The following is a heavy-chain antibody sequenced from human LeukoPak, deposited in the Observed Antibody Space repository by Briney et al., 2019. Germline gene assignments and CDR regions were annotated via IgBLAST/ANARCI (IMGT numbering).Heavy chain of an antibody. J-gene: IGHJ4*02. CDR3: VRSTTRYYYDSSGYFDY. CDR1: GYTFTSYG. V-gene: IGHV1-18*01. CDR2: ISAYNGNT. Sequence: ASVKVSCKAFGYTFTSYGISWVRQAPGQGLEWMGWISAYNGNTNYAQKLQGRVTMTTDTSTSTAYMELRSLRSDDTAVYYCVRSTTRYYYDSSGYFDYWGQGTLVTVSS. D-gene: IGHD3-22*01.